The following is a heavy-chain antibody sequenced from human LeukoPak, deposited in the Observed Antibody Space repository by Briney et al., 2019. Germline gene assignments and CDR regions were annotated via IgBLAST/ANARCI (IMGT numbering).Heavy chain of an antibody. Sequence: GGSLRLSCAASGFSFTSYWMHWVRQAPGKGLVWVSHINTDGSSTTYADSVKGRFSISRDNAKNTLYLQMNSLRAEDTAVYYCARDIGYNAHKEGYWGQGTLVTVSS. J-gene: IGHJ4*02. CDR1: GFSFTSYW. V-gene: IGHV3-74*01. CDR2: INTDGSST. D-gene: IGHD5-12*01. CDR3: ARDIGYNAHKEGY.